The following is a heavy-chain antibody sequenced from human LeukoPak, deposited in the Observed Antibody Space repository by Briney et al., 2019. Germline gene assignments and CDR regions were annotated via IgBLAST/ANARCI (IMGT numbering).Heavy chain of an antibody. CDR3: ARIAEGIAVAGTRYYYYMDV. CDR1: GFTFSSYS. Sequence: GGSLRLSCAASGFTFSSYSMTWVRQAPGKGLEWVSSISSSSSYIYYADSVKGRFTISRDNAKNSLYLQMNSLRAEDTAVYYCARIAEGIAVAGTRYYYYMDVWGKGTTVTVSS. CDR2: ISSSSSYI. J-gene: IGHJ6*03. V-gene: IGHV3-21*01. D-gene: IGHD6-19*01.